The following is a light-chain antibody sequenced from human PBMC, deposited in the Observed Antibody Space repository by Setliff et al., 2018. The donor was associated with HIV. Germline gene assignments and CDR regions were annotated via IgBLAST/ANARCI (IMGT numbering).Light chain of an antibody. Sequence: QSALTQPASVSGSPGQAITISCSGTSSDVGAYNYVSWYQQHPGKAPKVMIYDVNKWPSGVSNRFSGSKSGNTASLTISGLQAEDEADYYCCSYVNSRIYVFGTGTKVTV. CDR2: DVN. V-gene: IGLV2-23*02. CDR3: CSYVNSRIYV. J-gene: IGLJ1*01. CDR1: SSDVGAYNY.